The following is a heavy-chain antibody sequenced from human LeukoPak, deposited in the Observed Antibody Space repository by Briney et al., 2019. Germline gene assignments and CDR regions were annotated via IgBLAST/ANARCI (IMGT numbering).Heavy chain of an antibody. CDR3: ARDSGSYPSLVYFDY. V-gene: IGHV6-1*01. CDR2: TYYRSKWYN. J-gene: IGHJ4*02. D-gene: IGHD1-26*01. Sequence: SQTLSLTCALSGDSVSSNSADWNWLRQSPWRGLDWLGRTYYRSKWYNDYAVSVKSRITINPDTSKNQFSLQLNSVTPEDTAVYYCARDSGSYPSLVYFDYWGQGTLVTVSS. CDR1: GDSVSSNSAD.